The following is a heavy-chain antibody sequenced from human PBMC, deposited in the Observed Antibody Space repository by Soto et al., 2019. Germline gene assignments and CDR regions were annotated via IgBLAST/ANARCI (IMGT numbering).Heavy chain of an antibody. D-gene: IGHD2-21*02. Sequence: QVQLLQSGAEVKKPGASVKVSCKDSGYTFTDYSFSWVRQAPGQGLEWMGWITAYNGNTNYAQKFQGRVTMTTDTSTRTAYMELRSLRSDVTAIYYCARALLVVTSGGEAYYVVYWVQGTVVTVSS. J-gene: IGHJ4*02. CDR2: ITAYNGNT. CDR1: GYTFTDYS. CDR3: ARALLVVTSGGEAYYVVY. V-gene: IGHV1-18*01.